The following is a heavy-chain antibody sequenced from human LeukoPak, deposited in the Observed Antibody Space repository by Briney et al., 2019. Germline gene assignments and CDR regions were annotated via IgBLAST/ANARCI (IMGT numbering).Heavy chain of an antibody. Sequence: SETLSLTCTVSGGSISSTTYYWGWIRQPPGKGLEWIGSSYYSGSTYYNPSLKSRVTISVDTSKNQFSLKLSSVTAADTAVYYCARHLLGYCSGGNCYYFDFWGQGTLVTVPS. D-gene: IGHD2-15*01. J-gene: IGHJ4*02. CDR2: SYYSGST. CDR1: GGSISSTTYY. CDR3: ARHLLGYCSGGNCYYFDF. V-gene: IGHV4-39*01.